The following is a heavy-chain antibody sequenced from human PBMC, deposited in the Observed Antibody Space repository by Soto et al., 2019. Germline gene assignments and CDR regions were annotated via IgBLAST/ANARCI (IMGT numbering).Heavy chain of an antibody. Sequence: GGPLRLSCGASGFTLSSYAISLVRQAPGKGLEWVSAISGSGGSTYYADSVKGRFTISRDNSKNTLYLQMNSLRAEDTAVYYCAKALYYDFWSGYYPHAFDIWGQGTMLTVSS. D-gene: IGHD3-3*01. J-gene: IGHJ3*02. CDR3: AKALYYDFWSGYYPHAFDI. CDR2: ISGSGGST. V-gene: IGHV3-23*01. CDR1: GFTLSSYA.